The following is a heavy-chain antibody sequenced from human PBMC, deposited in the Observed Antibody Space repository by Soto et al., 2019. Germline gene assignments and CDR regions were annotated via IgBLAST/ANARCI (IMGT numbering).Heavy chain of an antibody. CDR2: IYYSGST. D-gene: IGHD6-19*01. V-gene: IGHV4-39*01. CDR3: ASLPVIAVAGTVDY. J-gene: IGHJ4*02. CDR1: GGSISSSSYY. Sequence: SETLSLTCTVSGGSISSSSYYWGWIRQPPGKGLEWIGSIYYSGSTYYNPSLKSRVTISVDTSKNQFSLKLSSVTAADTAVYYCASLPVIAVAGTVDYWGQGTLVTVSS.